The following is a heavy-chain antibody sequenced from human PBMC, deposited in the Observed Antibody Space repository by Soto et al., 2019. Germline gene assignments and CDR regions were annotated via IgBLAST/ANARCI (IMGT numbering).Heavy chain of an antibody. Sequence: KVSCKASGGSFISYSFTWVRQAPGQGLEWMGRIIPIQGKANYALKFQDRVTITADTSTRTAYMELRSLRSEDTAVYYCATQNDEAADFDYWGQGTLVTVSS. D-gene: IGHD1-1*01. CDR3: ATQNDEAADFDY. V-gene: IGHV1-69*02. CDR1: GGSFISYS. CDR2: IIPIQGKA. J-gene: IGHJ4*02.